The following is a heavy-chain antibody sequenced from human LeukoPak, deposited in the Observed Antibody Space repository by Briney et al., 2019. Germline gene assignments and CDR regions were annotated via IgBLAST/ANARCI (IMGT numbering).Heavy chain of an antibody. CDR2: INHSGNT. Sequence: KASETLSLTCTVSGGSISSYYWSWIRQPPGKGLEWIGEINHSGNTNYNPSLKSRVTISVDTSKNQFSLKLSSVTAADTAVYYCARTSQSCSSTSCYSVIKFYYYYMDVWGKGTTVTVSS. J-gene: IGHJ6*03. CDR3: ARTSQSCSSTSCYSVIKFYYYYMDV. D-gene: IGHD2-2*01. V-gene: IGHV4-34*01. CDR1: GGSISSYY.